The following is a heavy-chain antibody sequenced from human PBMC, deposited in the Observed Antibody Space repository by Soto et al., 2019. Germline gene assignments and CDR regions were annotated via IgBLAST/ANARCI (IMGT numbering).Heavy chain of an antibody. J-gene: IGHJ4*02. Sequence: ASVKVSCKASGYTFTGYYMHWVRQAPGQGLEWMGWINPNSGGTNYAQKFQGRVTMTRDTSISTAYMELSRLRSDDTAVYYCARGDLGYYYDSSGYTFVDYWGQGTQVTVSS. CDR3: ARGDLGYYYDSSGYTFVDY. CDR2: INPNSGGT. CDR1: GYTFTGYY. D-gene: IGHD3-22*01. V-gene: IGHV1-2*02.